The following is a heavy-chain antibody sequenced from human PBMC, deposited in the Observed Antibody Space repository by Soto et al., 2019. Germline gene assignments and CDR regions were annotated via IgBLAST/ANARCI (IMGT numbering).Heavy chain of an antibody. V-gene: IGHV1-69*01. J-gene: IGHJ6*02. CDR1: GGTFSSYA. Sequence: QVQLVQSGAEVKKPGSSVKVSCKASGGTFSSYAISWVRQAPGQGLEWMGGIIPIFGTANYAQKCQGRVTITAYESTSTAYMELSSLRSEDTAVYYCARGDIVVVPAAIEKVYGMDVWGQGTTVTVSS. D-gene: IGHD2-2*01. CDR3: ARGDIVVVPAAIEKVYGMDV. CDR2: IIPIFGTA.